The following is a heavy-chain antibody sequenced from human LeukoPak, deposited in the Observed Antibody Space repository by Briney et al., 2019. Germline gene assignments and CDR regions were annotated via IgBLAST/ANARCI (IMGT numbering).Heavy chain of an antibody. V-gene: IGHV3-74*01. Sequence: GGSLRLSCGASGFTFSGYWMHWVRQAPGKGLVWVSRIKSDGSTTSYADSVKGRFTISRDNAKNTLYLQMNSLRVEDTAVYFCARSDWFDPWGQGTLVTVSS. J-gene: IGHJ5*02. CDR3: ARSDWFDP. CDR1: GFTFSGYW. CDR2: IKSDGSTT.